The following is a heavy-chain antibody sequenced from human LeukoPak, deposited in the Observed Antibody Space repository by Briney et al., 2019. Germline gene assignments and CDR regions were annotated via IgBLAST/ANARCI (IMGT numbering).Heavy chain of an antibody. J-gene: IGHJ4*02. CDR3: ARVLVLVATIH. CDR2: IIPILGIA. CDR1: GGTFSSYA. D-gene: IGHD5-12*01. V-gene: IGHV1-69*04. Sequence: ASVKVSCKASGGTFSSYAISWVRQAPGQGLEWMGRIIPILGIANYAQKFQGRVTITADKSTSTAYMELSSLRSEDTAVYYCARVLVLVATIHWGQGPLVTVSS.